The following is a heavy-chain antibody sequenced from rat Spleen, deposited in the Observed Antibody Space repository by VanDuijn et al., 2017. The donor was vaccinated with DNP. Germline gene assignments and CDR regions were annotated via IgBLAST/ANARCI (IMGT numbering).Heavy chain of an antibody. Sequence: EVQLVESGGGLVQPGRSLKLSCAASGFTFSDYYMAWVRQAPTKGLEWVASISYDGGSTYYRDSVKGRFTISRDKAKSTLYLQMESLRSEDTATYYCAKDTGYAPFTYWGQGTLVTVSS. CDR2: ISYDGGST. D-gene: IGHD4-1*01. CDR3: AKDTGYAPFTY. J-gene: IGHJ3*01. V-gene: IGHV5-20*01. CDR1: GFTFSDYY.